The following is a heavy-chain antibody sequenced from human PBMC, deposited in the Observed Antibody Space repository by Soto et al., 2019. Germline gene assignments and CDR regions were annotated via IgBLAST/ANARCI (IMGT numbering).Heavy chain of an antibody. CDR3: ARGPRWSGGSCYSYYYYYYGMDV. V-gene: IGHV4-34*01. J-gene: IGHJ6*02. Sequence: SETLSLTCAVYGGSFSGYYWSWIRQPPGTGLEWIGEINHSGSTNYDPSLKSRVTISVDTSKNQCALKLSSVTAADTAVDYCARGPRWSGGSCYSYYYYYYGMDVWGQGTTVTVS. CDR2: INHSGST. D-gene: IGHD2-15*01. CDR1: GGSFSGYY.